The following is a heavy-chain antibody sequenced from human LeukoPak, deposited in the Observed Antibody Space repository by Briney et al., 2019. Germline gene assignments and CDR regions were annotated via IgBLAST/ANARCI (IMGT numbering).Heavy chain of an antibody. CDR2: IGVDSGNT. V-gene: IGHV3-48*01. D-gene: IGHD5-24*01. Sequence: GGSLRLSCAASGFTFSDYSMNWVRQAPGKGLEWISYIGVDSGNTNYADSVKGRFTISGDKAKNLLYLQMNSLRVEDTAVYYCARDYKYAFDNWGQGTLVTVSS. CDR1: GFTFSDYS. CDR3: ARDYKYAFDN. J-gene: IGHJ4*02.